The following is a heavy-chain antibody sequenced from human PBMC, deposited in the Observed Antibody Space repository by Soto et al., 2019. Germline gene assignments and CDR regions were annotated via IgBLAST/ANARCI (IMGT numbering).Heavy chain of an antibody. J-gene: IGHJ3*02. CDR1: GYTFTSYG. CDR2: ISAYNGNT. D-gene: IGHD2-15*01. CDR3: ARVVIGYCSGGSCYSVAFDI. Sequence: ASVKVSCKASGYTFTSYGISWVRQAPGQGLEWMGWISAYNGNTNYAQKLQGRVTMTTDTSTSTAYMELRSLRSDDTAVYYCARVVIGYCSGGSCYSVAFDIWGQWTMVTVSS. V-gene: IGHV1-18*01.